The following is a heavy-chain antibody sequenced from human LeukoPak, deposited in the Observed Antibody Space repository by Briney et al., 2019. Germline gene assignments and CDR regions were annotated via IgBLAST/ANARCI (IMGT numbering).Heavy chain of an antibody. Sequence: GGSLRLSCAASGFTFSNAWMSWVRQAPGKGLEWVSAISGSGGTTYYADSVKGRFTISRDNSKNTLYLQMNSLRAEDTAVYYCAKDRPLWFGEQNWFDPWGQGTLVTVSS. CDR1: GFTFSNAW. CDR3: AKDRPLWFGEQNWFDP. CDR2: ISGSGGTT. V-gene: IGHV3-23*01. J-gene: IGHJ5*02. D-gene: IGHD3-10*01.